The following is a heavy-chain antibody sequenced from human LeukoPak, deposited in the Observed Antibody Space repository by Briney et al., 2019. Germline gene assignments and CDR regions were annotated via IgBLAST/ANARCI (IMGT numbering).Heavy chain of an antibody. D-gene: IGHD6-25*01. CDR3: ARALEAAGSY. J-gene: IGHJ4*02. CDR2: INHDGSQK. CDR1: GFTFSDYW. V-gene: IGHV3-7*01. Sequence: GGSLRLSCAASGFTFSDYWMHWVRQAPGKGLEWVANINHDGSQKYYVDSVKGRFTISGDNAKNSLYLQMNSLRAEDTAVYYCARALEAAGSYWGQGTLVTVSS.